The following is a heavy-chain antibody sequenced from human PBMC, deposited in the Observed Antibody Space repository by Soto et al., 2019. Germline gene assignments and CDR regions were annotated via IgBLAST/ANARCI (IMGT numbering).Heavy chain of an antibody. D-gene: IGHD2-2*01. CDR3: ARDQSIVVVPAAKRKRDAYYGMDV. CDR2: ISYDGSNK. CDR1: GFTFSSYA. V-gene: IGHV3-30-3*01. J-gene: IGHJ6*02. Sequence: QVQLVESGGGVVQPGRSLRLSCAASGFTFSSYAMHWVRQAPGKGLEWVAVISYDGSNKYYADSVKGRFTISRDNSKKTLYLQMNSLRAEDTAVYYCARDQSIVVVPAAKRKRDAYYGMDVWGQGTTVTVSS.